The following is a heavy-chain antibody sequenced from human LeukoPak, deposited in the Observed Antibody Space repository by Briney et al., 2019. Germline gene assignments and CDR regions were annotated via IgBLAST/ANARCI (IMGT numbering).Heavy chain of an antibody. CDR2: INPSVGGT. CDR3: ARHGSGRYYPAEGRVDY. J-gene: IGHJ4*02. D-gene: IGHD3-10*01. V-gene: IGHV1-46*03. Sequence: ASVKVSCTAFGYGFTSYYIHWVRQAPGQGLEWMGIINPSVGGTTYARKFQGRVTMTRDTSTSTVYMELSSLRSEDTAVYYCARHGSGRYYPAEGRVDYWGQGTLVTVSS. CDR1: GYGFTSYY.